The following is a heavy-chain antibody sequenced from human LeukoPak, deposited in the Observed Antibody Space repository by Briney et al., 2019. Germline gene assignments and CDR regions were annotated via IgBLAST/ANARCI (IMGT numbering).Heavy chain of an antibody. CDR1: GFTFTNYW. CDR3: ARDEGGSYYYF. D-gene: IGHD1-26*01. CDR2: IKQDGSEK. Sequence: GWSLRLSCTVSGFTFTNYWMSWVRQAPGKGLEWVANIKQDGSEKYYVDSVKGRFTISRDNAKNSLYLQMNSLRAEDTAVYYCARDEGGSYYYFWGQGTLVTVSS. V-gene: IGHV3-7*01. J-gene: IGHJ4*02.